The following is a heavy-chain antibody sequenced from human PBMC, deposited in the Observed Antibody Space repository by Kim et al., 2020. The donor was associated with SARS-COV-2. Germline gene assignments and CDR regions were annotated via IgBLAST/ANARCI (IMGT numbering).Heavy chain of an antibody. CDR1: GFTFRTYG. D-gene: IGHD5-18*01. V-gene: IGHV3-33*01. Sequence: GGSLRLSCTASGFTFRTYGIHWVRQAPGRGLEWVAVIWHDGSKAYYADSVKGRFTVSRDNARDTAYLGMNSLRAEDTAVYYCARDRWDTDMVRLLDNWGQGTRVTVSS. CDR2: IWHDGSKA. J-gene: IGHJ4*02. CDR3: ARDRWDTDMVRLLDN.